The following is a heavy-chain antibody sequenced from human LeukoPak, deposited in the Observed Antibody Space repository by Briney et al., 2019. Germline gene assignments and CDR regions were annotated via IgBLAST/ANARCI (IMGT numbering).Heavy chain of an antibody. CDR2: ITGSSGTI. D-gene: IGHD1-26*01. V-gene: IGHV3-48*01. CDR1: GFTFSSYS. Sequence: GGSLRLSCAVSGFTFSSYSMNWVRQAPGKGLEWLSFITGSSGTIYYADSVQGRFTISRENGKNSLYLQMNSLRVEDTAVYFCSRDRSGGSFNYGGKGPLVTVSS. CDR3: SRDRSGGSFNY. J-gene: IGHJ4*02.